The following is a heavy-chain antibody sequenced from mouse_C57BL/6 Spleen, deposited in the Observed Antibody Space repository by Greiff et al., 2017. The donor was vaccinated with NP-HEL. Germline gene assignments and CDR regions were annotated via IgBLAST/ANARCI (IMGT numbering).Heavy chain of an antibody. V-gene: IGHV5-17*01. CDR3: ARTYSSGYPYFDY. Sequence: EVKLVESGGGLVKPGGSLKLSCAASGFTFTDYGMHWVRQAPEKGLEWVAYISSGSSTIYYADTVKGRFTISRDNAKNTLFLQMTSLRSEDTAMYYCARTYSSGYPYFDYWGQGTTLTVSS. J-gene: IGHJ2*01. D-gene: IGHD3-2*02. CDR1: GFTFTDYG. CDR2: ISSGSSTI.